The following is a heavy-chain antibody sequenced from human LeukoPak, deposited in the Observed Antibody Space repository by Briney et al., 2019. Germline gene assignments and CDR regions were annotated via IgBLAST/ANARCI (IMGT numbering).Heavy chain of an antibody. CDR3: AKDGRFSGSPYFYYMDV. CDR1: GFTFGDYP. J-gene: IGHJ6*03. D-gene: IGHD1-26*01. Sequence: GGSLRLSCVASGFTFGDYPMHWVRQVPGKGLEWVSGINWNGGSIGYADSVKGRFTIPRDNAKNSLYLQMNSLRAEDTALYYCAKDGRFSGSPYFYYMDVWGKGTTITVS. V-gene: IGHV3-9*01. CDR2: INWNGGSI.